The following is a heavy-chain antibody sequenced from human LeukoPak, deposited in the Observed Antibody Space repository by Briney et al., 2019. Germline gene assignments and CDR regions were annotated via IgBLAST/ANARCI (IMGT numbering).Heavy chain of an antibody. D-gene: IGHD3-3*01. J-gene: IGHJ6*03. CDR2: IYYSGST. CDR1: GGSISSYY. V-gene: IGHV4-59*01. Sequence: PSETLSLTCTVSGGSISSYYWSWIRQPPGKGLGWIGYIYYSGSTNYNPSLKSRVTISVDTSKNQFSLKLSSVTAADTAVYYCARVPGSITIFGVVTGYYYYYMDVWGKGTTVTVSS. CDR3: ARVPGSITIFGVVTGYYYYYMDV.